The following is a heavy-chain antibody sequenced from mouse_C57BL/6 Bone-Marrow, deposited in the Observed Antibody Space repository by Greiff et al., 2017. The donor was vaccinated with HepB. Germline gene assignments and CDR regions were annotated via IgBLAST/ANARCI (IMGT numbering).Heavy chain of an antibody. CDR3: APVDSSGPAWFAY. CDR1: GYTFTSYW. V-gene: IGHV1-50*01. CDR2: IDPSDSYT. J-gene: IGHJ3*01. D-gene: IGHD3-2*02. Sequence: QQSCKASGYTFTSYWMQWVKQRPGQGLEWIGEIDPSDSYTNYNQKFKGKATLTVDTSSSTAYMQLSSLTSEDSAVYYCAPVDSSGPAWFAYWGQGTLVTVSA.